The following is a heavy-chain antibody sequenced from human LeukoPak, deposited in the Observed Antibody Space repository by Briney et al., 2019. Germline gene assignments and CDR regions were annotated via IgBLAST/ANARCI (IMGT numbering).Heavy chain of an antibody. CDR1: GFTFSSYG. CDR2: ISYDGSNK. D-gene: IGHD3-3*01. CDR3: ARGRFLDAFDI. V-gene: IGHV3-30*03. Sequence: GGSLRLSCAASGFTFSSYGMHWVRQAPGKGLEWVAVISYDGSNKYYADSVKGRFTISRDNSKNTLYLQMNSLRAEDTAVYYCARGRFLDAFDIWGQGTMVTVSS. J-gene: IGHJ3*02.